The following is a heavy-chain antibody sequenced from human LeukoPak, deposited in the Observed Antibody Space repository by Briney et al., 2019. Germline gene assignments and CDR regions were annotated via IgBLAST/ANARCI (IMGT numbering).Heavy chain of an antibody. V-gene: IGHV1-46*01. CDR3: AREALYYDFWSGYYGGDYWFDP. CDR1: GHTFTSYY. Sequence: ASVKVSCKASGHTFTSYYMHWVRQAPGQGLEWMGIIDPSGGSTSYAQKFQGRVTMTRDTSTSTVYMELSSLRSEDTAVYYCAREALYYDFWSGYYGGDYWFDPWGQGTLVTVSS. D-gene: IGHD3-3*01. J-gene: IGHJ5*02. CDR2: IDPSGGST.